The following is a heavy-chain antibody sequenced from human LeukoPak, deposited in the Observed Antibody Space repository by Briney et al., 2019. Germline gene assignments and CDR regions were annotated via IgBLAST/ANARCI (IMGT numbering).Heavy chain of an antibody. Sequence: GGSLRLSCAASGFTFSSYGMHWVRHAPGKGLEWVAVISYDGSNKYYADSVKGRFTISRDNSKNTLYLQMNSLRAEDTAVYYGAKVYSGSYYFDYWGQGTLVTVSS. CDR2: ISYDGSNK. CDR3: AKVYSGSYYFDY. V-gene: IGHV3-30*18. J-gene: IGHJ4*02. D-gene: IGHD1-26*01. CDR1: GFTFSSYG.